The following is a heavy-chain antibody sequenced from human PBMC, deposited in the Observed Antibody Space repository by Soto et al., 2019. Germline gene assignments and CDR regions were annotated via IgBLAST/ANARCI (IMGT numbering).Heavy chain of an antibody. J-gene: IGHJ6*02. CDR2: MKPNSGDT. CDR3: ARRRAVVAARPYYYYAMDV. V-gene: IGHV1-8*01. D-gene: IGHD6-6*01. Sequence: QVQLVQSGAEVKKPGASVKVSCKTSGYTFTSYDINWVRQAPGQGLEWMGWMKPNSGDTGHAPKFQGRVNMTRNTSTGTAYMELSSLISEDTAVYYCARRRAVVAARPYYYYAMDVWGQGTTVTVSS. CDR1: GYTFTSYD.